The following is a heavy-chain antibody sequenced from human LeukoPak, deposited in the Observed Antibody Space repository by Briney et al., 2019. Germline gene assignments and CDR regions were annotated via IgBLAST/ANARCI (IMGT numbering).Heavy chain of an antibody. CDR2: ISGSGGST. CDR1: GFTFSSYA. D-gene: IGHD2-2*01. J-gene: IGHJ4*02. V-gene: IGHV3-23*01. CDR3: AKTGDIVVVPAAELDY. Sequence: PGASLRLSCAASGFTFSSYAMSWVRQAPGKGLEWVSAISGSGGSTYYADSVKGRFTISRDNSKNALYLQMNSLRAEDTAVYYCAKTGDIVVVPAAELDYWGQGTLVTVSS.